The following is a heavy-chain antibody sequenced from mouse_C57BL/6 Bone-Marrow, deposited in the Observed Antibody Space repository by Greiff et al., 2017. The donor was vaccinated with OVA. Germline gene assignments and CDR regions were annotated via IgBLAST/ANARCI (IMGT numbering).Heavy chain of an antibody. D-gene: IGHD1-1*01. J-gene: IGHJ3*01. CDR3: ARDYGSRWAWFAY. CDR2: IYPGDGDT. Sequence: VKLVESGAELVKPGASVKISCKASGYAFSSYWMNWVKQRPGKGLEWIGQIYPGDGDTNYNGKFKGKATLTADKSSSTAYMQLSSLTSEDSAVYFCARDYGSRWAWFAYWGQGTLVTVSA. V-gene: IGHV1-80*01. CDR1: GYAFSSYW.